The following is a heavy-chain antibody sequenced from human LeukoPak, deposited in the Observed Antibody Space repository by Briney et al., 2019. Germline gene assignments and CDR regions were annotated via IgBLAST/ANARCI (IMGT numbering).Heavy chain of an antibody. CDR1: GYTFTSYD. CDR2: MNPNSGNT. Sequence: ASVKVSCKASGYTFTSYDINWVRQATGQGLEWMGWMNPNSGNTGYAQKFQGRVTMTRNTSISTAYMELSSLRSEDTAVYYCATTTVVTKYYYYGMDVWGQGTTVTVSS. J-gene: IGHJ6*02. V-gene: IGHV1-8*01. D-gene: IGHD4-23*01. CDR3: ATTTVVTKYYYYGMDV.